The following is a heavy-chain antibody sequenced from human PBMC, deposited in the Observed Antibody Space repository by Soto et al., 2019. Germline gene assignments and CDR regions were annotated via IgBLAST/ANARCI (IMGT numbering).Heavy chain of an antibody. CDR2: ISSSSSYT. Sequence: XGALILSCAASGFTFSDYYMNWIRQAPGKGLEWVSYISSSSSYTNYADSVEGRFTISRDNAKNSLYLQMNSLRAEDTAVYYCARDTGGYDRRYYHYGMDVWGQGTTVTVSS. D-gene: IGHD5-12*01. V-gene: IGHV3-11*06. J-gene: IGHJ6*02. CDR1: GFTFSDYY. CDR3: ARDTGGYDRRYYHYGMDV.